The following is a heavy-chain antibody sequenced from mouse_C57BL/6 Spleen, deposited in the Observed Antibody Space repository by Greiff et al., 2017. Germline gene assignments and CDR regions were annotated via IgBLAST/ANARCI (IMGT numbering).Heavy chain of an antibody. J-gene: IGHJ2*01. V-gene: IGHV14-4*01. CDR2: IDPENGDT. Sequence: VQLQQSGAELVRPGASVKLSCTASGFNIKDDYMHWVKQRPEQGLEWIGWIDPENGDTEYASKFQGKATIPADTSSNTAYLQLSSLTSEDTAVYYCTTSDWDEFDYWGQGTTLTVSS. CDR1: GFNIKDDY. CDR3: TTSDWDEFDY. D-gene: IGHD4-1*01.